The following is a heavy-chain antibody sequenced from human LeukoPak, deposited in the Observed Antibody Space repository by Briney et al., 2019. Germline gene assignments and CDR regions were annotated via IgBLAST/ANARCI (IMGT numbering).Heavy chain of an antibody. Sequence: SETLSLTCTVSGASVSIYYWIWLRQSSGGGLEGMGYIDDRGFTTYHPSLESRVTISEDTSKNQFSLKLTSVSAADTAIYYCARAQGVSDSSAYYYRPDYWGQGTLVTVSS. CDR2: IDDRGFT. CDR3: ARAQGVSDSSAYYYRPDY. V-gene: IGHV4-59*02. CDR1: GASVSIYY. J-gene: IGHJ4*02. D-gene: IGHD3-22*01.